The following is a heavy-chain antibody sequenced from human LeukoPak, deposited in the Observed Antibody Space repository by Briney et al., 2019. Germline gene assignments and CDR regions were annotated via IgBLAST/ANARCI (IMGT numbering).Heavy chain of an antibody. Sequence: GRSLRLSCAASGFIFSSYGLHWVRQAPGKGLEWVAVISYDGSNKYYADSVKGRFTISRDNSKNTLYLQMNSLRAEDTAVYYCAKAGGIVVVVAATFDYWGQGTLVTVSS. D-gene: IGHD2-15*01. CDR2: ISYDGSNK. V-gene: IGHV3-30-3*01. J-gene: IGHJ4*02. CDR3: AKAGGIVVVVAATFDY. CDR1: GFIFSSYG.